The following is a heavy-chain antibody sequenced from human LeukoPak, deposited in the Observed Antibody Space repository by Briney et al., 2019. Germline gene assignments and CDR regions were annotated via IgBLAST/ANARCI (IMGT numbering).Heavy chain of an antibody. CDR1: GFSFSSYA. V-gene: IGHV3-23*01. J-gene: IGHJ4*02. CDR3: AKEIGWYTPTAIDY. CDR2: ISGSSGST. Sequence: GGSLRLSCAASGFSFSSYAMSWVRQAPGKGLEWVSSISGSSGSTDYADTVKGRFTISRDSSKNTLYLQMNSLRAEDTAVYFCAKEIGWYTPTAIDYWGQGTLVTVSS. D-gene: IGHD6-19*01.